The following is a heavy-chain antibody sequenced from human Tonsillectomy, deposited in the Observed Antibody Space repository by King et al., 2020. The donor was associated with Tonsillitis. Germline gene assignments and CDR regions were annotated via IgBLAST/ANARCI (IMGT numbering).Heavy chain of an antibody. Sequence: QLVQSGAEVKKPGSSVRISCKASGGTFSNFAINWVRQAQGQGLEWMGRFIPMLGIANYAQKFQDRLTITADESTGTSYLEVRSLPSEDTAVIYCARDYTANPLGAFDLWGQGTLVTVSS. CDR1: GGTFSNFA. V-gene: IGHV1-69*04. CDR3: ARDYTANPLGAFDL. J-gene: IGHJ3*01. CDR2: FIPMLGIA.